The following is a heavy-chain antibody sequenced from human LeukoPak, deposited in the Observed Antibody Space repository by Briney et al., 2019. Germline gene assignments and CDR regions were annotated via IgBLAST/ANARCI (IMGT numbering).Heavy chain of an antibody. CDR3: PRLLGRSLYNWNVAFDP. CDR2: IYHSGST. D-gene: IGHD1-1*01. J-gene: IGHJ5*02. V-gene: IGHV4-38-2*01. CDR1: GYSISSGYY. Sequence: SETLSLTCAVSGYSISSGYYWGWIRQPPGKGLEWIGSIYHSGSTYYNPSLKSRVTISVDTSKNQFSLKLSSVTAADTAVYYCPRLLGRSLYNWNVAFDPWGQGTLVTVSS.